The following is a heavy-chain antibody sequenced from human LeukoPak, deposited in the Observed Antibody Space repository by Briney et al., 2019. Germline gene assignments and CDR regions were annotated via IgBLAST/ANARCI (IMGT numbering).Heavy chain of an antibody. CDR1: GFSFSDTW. CDR2: IESKTDGGTT. V-gene: IGHV3-15*04. CDR3: TTYGSGRKFDY. Sequence: GGSLRLSCAASGFSFSDTWMSWVRQIPGKGLEWVGRIESKTDGGTTDYAAPVKGRFTISRDDSTNTLYLQMNSLKSEDTAVYYCTTYGSGRKFDYWGQGILVTVSS. D-gene: IGHD3-10*01. J-gene: IGHJ4*02.